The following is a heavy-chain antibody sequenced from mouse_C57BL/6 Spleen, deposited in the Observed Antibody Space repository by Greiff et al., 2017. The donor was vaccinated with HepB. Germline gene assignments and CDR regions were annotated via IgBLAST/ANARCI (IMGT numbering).Heavy chain of an antibody. V-gene: IGHV1-69*01. D-gene: IGHD2-4*01. CDR2: IDPSDSYT. CDR1: GYTFTSYW. J-gene: IGHJ2*01. Sequence: QVQLKQPGAELVMPGASVKLSCKASGYTFTSYWMHWVKQRPGQGLEWIGEIDPSDSYTNYNQKFKGKSTLTVDKSSSTAYMQLSSLTSEDSAVYYCSPFPIYDYGDYWGQLTTLTVSS. CDR3: SPFPIYDYGDY.